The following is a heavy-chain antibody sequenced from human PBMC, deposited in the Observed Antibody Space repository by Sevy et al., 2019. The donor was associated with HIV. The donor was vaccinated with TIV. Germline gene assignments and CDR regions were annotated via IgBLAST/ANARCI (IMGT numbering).Heavy chain of an antibody. V-gene: IGHV3-30*04. J-gene: IGHJ6*02. CDR3: ARDMAHLPIAVAGNFYYYYGMDV. Sequence: GGSLRLSCAASGFTFSSSAMHWVRQAPAKGLEWVALISHDGTNKYYADSVKGRFTISRDNSKSTLYLQMNSLRAEDTAVYYCARDMAHLPIAVAGNFYYYYGMDVWGQGTTVTVSS. D-gene: IGHD6-19*01. CDR1: GFTFSSSA. CDR2: ISHDGTNK.